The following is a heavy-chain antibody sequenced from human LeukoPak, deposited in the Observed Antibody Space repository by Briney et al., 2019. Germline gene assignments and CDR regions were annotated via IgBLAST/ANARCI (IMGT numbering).Heavy chain of an antibody. CDR2: IIPILGIA. Sequence: SVKVSCKASGGIFSSYAISWGRQAPGQGLEWMGRIIPILGIANYAQKFQGRVTITADKSTSTAYMDLSSLRSEDTAVYYCARDLPPYYFDYWGQGTLVTVSS. V-gene: IGHV1-69*04. J-gene: IGHJ4*02. CDR3: ARDLPPYYFDY. CDR1: GGIFSSYA.